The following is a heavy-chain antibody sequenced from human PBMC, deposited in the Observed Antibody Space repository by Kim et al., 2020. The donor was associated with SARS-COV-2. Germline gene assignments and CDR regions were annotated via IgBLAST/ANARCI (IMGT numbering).Heavy chain of an antibody. Sequence: GGSLRLSCAASGFTFSSYAMSWVRQALGKGLEWVSAISGSGGSTYYADSVKGRFTISRDNSKNTLYLQMNSLRAEDTAVYYCAKDPLRSIVGATKDAFDIWGQGTMVTVSS. CDR1: GFTFSSYA. D-gene: IGHD1-26*01. CDR3: AKDPLRSIVGATKDAFDI. CDR2: ISGSGGST. V-gene: IGHV3-23*01. J-gene: IGHJ3*02.